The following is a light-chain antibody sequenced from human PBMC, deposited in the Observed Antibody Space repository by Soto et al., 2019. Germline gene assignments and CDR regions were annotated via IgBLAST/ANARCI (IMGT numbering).Light chain of an antibody. CDR2: NVS. J-gene: IGLJ2*01. CDR1: TTNVATYNY. Sequence: QSVLTQPLSVSGSPGQSVTISCTGTTTNVATYNYVSWYQHHPGKAPKLILYNVSERPSGVSDRFSGSKSGNAASLTISGLQADDEADYYCQSYDSSLSGPVVFGGGTKLTVL. V-gene: IGLV2-11*01. CDR3: QSYDSSLSGPVV.